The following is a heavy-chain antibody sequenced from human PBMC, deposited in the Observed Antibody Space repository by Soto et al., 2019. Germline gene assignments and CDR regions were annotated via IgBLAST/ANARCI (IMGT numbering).Heavy chain of an antibody. J-gene: IGHJ5*02. CDR3: ARTASPAPFYDASADFER. D-gene: IGHD3-22*01. Sequence: PSETLSLTCTVSGGSISSSSYYWGWIRQPPGKGLEWIGSIYYSGSTYYNPSLKSRVTISVDTSKNQFSLKLSSVTAADTAVYYCARTASPAPFYDASADFERWGQGTLVTVSS. CDR2: IYYSGST. V-gene: IGHV4-39*01. CDR1: GGSISSSSYY.